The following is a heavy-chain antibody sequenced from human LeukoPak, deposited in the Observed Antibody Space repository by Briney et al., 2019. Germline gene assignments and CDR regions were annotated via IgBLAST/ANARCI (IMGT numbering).Heavy chain of an antibody. CDR1: GFTFSNYG. J-gene: IGHJ4*02. V-gene: IGHV3-33*01. D-gene: IGHD5-12*01. CDR2: IWDDGSNK. Sequence: GGSLRLSCVASGFTFSNYGMNWVRQAPGKGLEWVAVIWDDGSNKYYADSVKGRFTISRDNSKNTLYLQMNSLRAEDTAVYYCARGRSYSGVEFFDYWGQGTLVTVSS. CDR3: ARGRSYSGVEFFDY.